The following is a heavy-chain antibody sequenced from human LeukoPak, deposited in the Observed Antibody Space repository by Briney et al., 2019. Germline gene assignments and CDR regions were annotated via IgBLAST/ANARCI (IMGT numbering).Heavy chain of an antibody. CDR2: IYHSGST. J-gene: IGHJ4*02. CDR3: ARDSVYGFDY. V-gene: IGHV4-38-2*02. CDR1: GYSISSGYY. Sequence: SETLFLTCTVSGYSISSGYYWGWIRQPPGKGLEWIGSIYHSGSTYYNPSLKSRVTISVDTSKNQFSLKLSSVTAADTAVYYCARDSVYGFDYWGQGTLVTVSS. D-gene: IGHD2/OR15-2a*01.